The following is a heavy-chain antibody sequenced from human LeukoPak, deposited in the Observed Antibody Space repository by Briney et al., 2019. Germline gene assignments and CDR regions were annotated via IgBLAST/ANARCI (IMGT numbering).Heavy chain of an antibody. Sequence: GGSLRLSCAASGFTFSSYSMNWVRQAPGKGLEWVSYISSTSSIIYYADSVKGRFTISRDNAKNSLYLQMNSLRAEDTAVYYCAREPGRVGFDYWGQGTLVTVSS. V-gene: IGHV3-48*04. CDR2: ISSTSSII. CDR3: AREPGRVGFDY. J-gene: IGHJ4*02. CDR1: GFTFSSYS. D-gene: IGHD5-24*01.